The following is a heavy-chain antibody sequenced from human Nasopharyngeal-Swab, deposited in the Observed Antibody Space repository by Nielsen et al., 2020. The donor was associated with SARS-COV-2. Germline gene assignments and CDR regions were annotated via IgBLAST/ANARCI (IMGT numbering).Heavy chain of an antibody. D-gene: IGHD4-17*01. V-gene: IGHV3-30*18. CDR1: GFTFSSYG. Sequence: GGSLRPSCAASGFTFSSYGMHWVRQAPGKGLEWVAVISYDGSNKYYADSVKGRFTISRDNSKNTLYLQMNSLRAEDTAVYYCAKGRGDGDYFAFDYWGQGTLVTVSS. CDR3: AKGRGDGDYFAFDY. J-gene: IGHJ4*02. CDR2: ISYDGSNK.